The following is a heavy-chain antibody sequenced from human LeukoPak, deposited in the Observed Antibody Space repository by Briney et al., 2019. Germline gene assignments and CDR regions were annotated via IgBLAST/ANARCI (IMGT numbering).Heavy chain of an antibody. J-gene: IGHJ6*02. D-gene: IGHD4-11*01. Sequence: GGSLRLSCAASGFTFSSYGMHWVRQAPGKGLEWVAVISYDGSNKYYADSVKGRFTISRDSSKNTLYLQMNSLRAEDTAVYYCAKDTVYYGMDVWGQGTTVTVSS. CDR3: AKDTVYYGMDV. CDR1: GFTFSSYG. CDR2: ISYDGSNK. V-gene: IGHV3-30*18.